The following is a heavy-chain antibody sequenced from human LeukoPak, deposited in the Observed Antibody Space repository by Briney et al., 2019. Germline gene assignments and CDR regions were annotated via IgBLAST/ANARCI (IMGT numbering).Heavy chain of an antibody. Sequence: SETLSLTCTVSGGSISSSSYYWGWIRQPPGKWLEWIGSIYYSGSTYYNPSLKSRVTISVDTSKNQFSLKLSSVTAADTAVYYCARRIVVVPAAASYYFDYWGQGTLVTVSS. V-gene: IGHV4-39*01. CDR1: GGSISSSSYY. D-gene: IGHD2-2*01. J-gene: IGHJ4*02. CDR3: ARRIVVVPAAASYYFDY. CDR2: IYYSGST.